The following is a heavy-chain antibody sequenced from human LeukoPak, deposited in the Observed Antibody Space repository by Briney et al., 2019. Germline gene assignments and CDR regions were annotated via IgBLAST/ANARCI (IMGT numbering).Heavy chain of an antibody. CDR3: AKGSSGWKYYFEY. CDR1: GFTLSSYA. V-gene: IGHV3-23*01. CDR2: ISGSGGST. Sequence: PGGSLRLSCAASGFTLSSYAMRWVRQAPGKGLGWVSAISGSGGSTYYADSVKGRFTISRDNSKNTLYLQMNSLRAEDTAVYYCAKGSSGWKYYFEYWGQGTLVTVSS. J-gene: IGHJ4*02. D-gene: IGHD6-19*01.